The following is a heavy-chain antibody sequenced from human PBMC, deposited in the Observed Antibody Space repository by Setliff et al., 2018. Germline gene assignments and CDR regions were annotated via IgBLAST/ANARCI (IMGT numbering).Heavy chain of an antibody. CDR2: VFPVDSDT. Sequence: GESLKISCQGSGYSFTNYWIGWVRQMPGRGLEWMGLVFPVDSDTRYSPSFQGQVTMSADKSIRSAYLQWSSLKASDTAMYYCARLGYRDAFDIWGQGTMVTVSS. CDR3: ARLGYRDAFDI. V-gene: IGHV5-51*01. D-gene: IGHD5-18*01. J-gene: IGHJ3*02. CDR1: GYSFTNYW.